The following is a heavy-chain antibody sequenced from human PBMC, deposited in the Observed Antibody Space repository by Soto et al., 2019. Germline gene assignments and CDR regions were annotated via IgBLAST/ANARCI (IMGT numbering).Heavy chain of an antibody. CDR3: ARGILGAAGTYYYYYMDV. J-gene: IGHJ6*03. Sequence: GASVKVSCKASGYTFTSYYMHWVRQAPGQGLEWMGWMNPDGGNTSYAQKFQGRVTMTRNTSTSTAYMELSSLRSEDTAVYYCARGILGAAGTYYYYYMDVWGKGTTVTVSS. CDR1: GYTFTSYY. D-gene: IGHD6-13*01. CDR2: MNPDGGNT. V-gene: IGHV1-8*02.